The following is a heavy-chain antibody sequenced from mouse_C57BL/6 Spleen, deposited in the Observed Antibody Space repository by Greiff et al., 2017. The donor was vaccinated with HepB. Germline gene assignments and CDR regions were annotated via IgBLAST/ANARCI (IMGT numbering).Heavy chain of an antibody. V-gene: IGHV1-50*01. CDR1: GYTFTSYW. D-gene: IGHD1-1*01. J-gene: IGHJ2*01. CDR2: IDPSDSYT. CDR3: ARGANYYGSSSYYFDY. Sequence: QVQLQQPGAELVKPGASVKLSCKASGYTFTSYWMQWVKQRPGQGLEWIGEIDPSDSYTNYNQKFKGKATLTVDTSSSTAYMQLSSRTSEDSAVYYCARGANYYGSSSYYFDYWGQGTTLTVSS.